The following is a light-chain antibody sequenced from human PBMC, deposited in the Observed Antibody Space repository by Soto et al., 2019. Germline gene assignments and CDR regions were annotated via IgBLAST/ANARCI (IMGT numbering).Light chain of an antibody. V-gene: IGLV2-18*01. CDR1: SSDVGDYEH. CDR3: GLFTSSATWV. Sequence: QSALTQPPSVSGSPGQSVTTYGTVTSSDVGDYEHVSWYQLAPGTAPKLLISDVINRPSGVSDRFSGSRSGNTASLTISGLQPEDEAEYYCGLFTSSATWVFGGGTKVTVL. J-gene: IGLJ3*02. CDR2: DVI.